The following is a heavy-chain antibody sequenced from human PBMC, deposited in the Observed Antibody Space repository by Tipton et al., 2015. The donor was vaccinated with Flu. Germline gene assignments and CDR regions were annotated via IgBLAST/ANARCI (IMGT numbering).Heavy chain of an antibody. V-gene: IGHV3-53*01. CDR2: IYSDGST. CDR1: GFTVSSNY. J-gene: IGHJ5*02. Sequence: SLRLSCAASGFTVSSNYMSWVRQAPGKGLEWVSVIYSDGSTYYIDSVKGRFTSSRDNSENMLSLEMNSLGAEDTAVCYCARGQGANPWGQGTLVTVSS. CDR3: ARGQGANP.